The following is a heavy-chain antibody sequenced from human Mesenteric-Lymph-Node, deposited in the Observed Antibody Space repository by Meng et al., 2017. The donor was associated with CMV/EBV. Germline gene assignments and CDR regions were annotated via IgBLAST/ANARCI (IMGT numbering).Heavy chain of an antibody. Sequence: QLQLQESGPGLGKPSESLSLICAVAGGSISSSSYYWGWIRQPPGKGLEWIGSIYYSGSTYYNPSLKSRVTISVDTSKNQFSLKLSSVTAADTAVYYCARDGDYYDSSGYNPFDYWGQGTLVTVSS. CDR3: ARDGDYYDSSGYNPFDY. V-gene: IGHV4-39*07. D-gene: IGHD3-22*01. CDR2: IYYSGST. CDR1: GGSISSSSYY. J-gene: IGHJ4*02.